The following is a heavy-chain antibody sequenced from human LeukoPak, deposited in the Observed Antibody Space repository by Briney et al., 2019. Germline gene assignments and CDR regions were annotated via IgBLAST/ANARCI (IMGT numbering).Heavy chain of an antibody. CDR3: AKGDVDTAMATRLIDY. CDR1: GFTFSSYG. CDR2: IRHDGSNK. J-gene: IGHJ4*02. V-gene: IGHV3-30*02. Sequence: PGGSLRLSCAASGFTFSSYGVHWVRQAPGKGLEWVALIRHDGSNKYYADSVKGRFTFSRDNSKNTLYLQMNSLRAEDTAVYYCAKGDVDTAMATRLIDYWGQGTLVTVSS. D-gene: IGHD5-18*01.